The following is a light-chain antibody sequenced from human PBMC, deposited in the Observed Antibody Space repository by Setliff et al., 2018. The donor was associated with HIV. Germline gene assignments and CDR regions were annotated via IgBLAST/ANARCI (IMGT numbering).Light chain of an antibody. Sequence: QSVLTQPPSVSGAPGQRVTISCTGSSSNIGAGYDVHWYQQLPGTAPKLLIYGNSNRPSGVPDRFSASKSGTSASLAIAGLQAEDEADYYCQSYDRSLSGCVFGTGTKVTVL. J-gene: IGLJ1*01. CDR3: QSYDRSLSGCV. V-gene: IGLV1-40*01. CDR1: SSNIGAGYD. CDR2: GNS.